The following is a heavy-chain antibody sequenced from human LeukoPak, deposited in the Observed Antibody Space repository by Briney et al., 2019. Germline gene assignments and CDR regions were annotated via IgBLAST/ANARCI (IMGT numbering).Heavy chain of an antibody. D-gene: IGHD1-26*01. CDR3: ARGSGRSYLPFDY. CDR1: GFTFSSYS. J-gene: IGHJ4*02. CDR2: ISSSSSYI. Sequence: VGPLRLSRAASGFTFSSYSMNWVRQAPWKGLEWVSSISSSSSYIYYADSVKGRFTISRDNAKNSLYLQMNSLRAEDTAVYYCARGSGRSYLPFDYWGQGTLVTVSS. V-gene: IGHV3-21*01.